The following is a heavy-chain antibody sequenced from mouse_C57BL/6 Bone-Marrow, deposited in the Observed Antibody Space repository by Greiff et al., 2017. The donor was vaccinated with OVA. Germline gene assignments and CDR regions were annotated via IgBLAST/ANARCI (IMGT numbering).Heavy chain of an antibody. J-gene: IGHJ2*01. V-gene: IGHV1-20*01. CDR2: INPYNGDT. CDR3: AVITTVVARDFDY. D-gene: IGHD1-1*01. CDR1: GYSFTGYF. Sequence: VQLKQSGPELVKPGDSVKISCKASGYSFTGYFMNWVMQSHGKSLEWIGRINPYNGDTFYNQKFKGKATLTVDKSSSTAHMELRSLTSEDSAVYYCAVITTVVARDFDYWGQGTTLTVSS.